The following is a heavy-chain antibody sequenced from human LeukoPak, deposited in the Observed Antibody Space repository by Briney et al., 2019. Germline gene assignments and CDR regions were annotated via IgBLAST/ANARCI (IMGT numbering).Heavy chain of an antibody. CDR3: AKAFRRITMIVVAPEADY. Sequence: GRSLRLSCAAPGFTFSSYGMHWVRQAPGKGLEWVAVISYDGSNKYYADSVKGRFTISRDNSKNTLYLQMNSLRAEDTAVYYCAKAFRRITMIVVAPEADYWGQGTLVTASS. CDR1: GFTFSSYG. CDR2: ISYDGSNK. J-gene: IGHJ4*02. V-gene: IGHV3-30*18. D-gene: IGHD3-22*01.